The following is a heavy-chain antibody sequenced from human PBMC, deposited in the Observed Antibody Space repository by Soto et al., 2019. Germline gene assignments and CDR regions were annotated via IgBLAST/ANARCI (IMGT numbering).Heavy chain of an antibody. V-gene: IGHV1-18*01. CDR3: ARDIDKYSSSSSVLPFDY. D-gene: IGHD6-6*01. Sequence: ASVKVSCKASGYTFTSYGISWVRQAPGQGLEWMGWISAYNGNTNYAQKLQGRVTMSTDTSTSTAYMELRSLRSDDTAVYYCARDIDKYSSSSSVLPFDYWGQGTLVTVSS. CDR1: GYTFTSYG. J-gene: IGHJ4*02. CDR2: ISAYNGNT.